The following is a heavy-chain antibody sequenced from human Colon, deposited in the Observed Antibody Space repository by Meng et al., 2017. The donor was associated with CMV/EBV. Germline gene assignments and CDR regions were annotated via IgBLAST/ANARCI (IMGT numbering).Heavy chain of an antibody. CDR1: GDSIRSHY. CDR3: ARGLGHASNNSHDH. V-gene: IGHV4-59*11. CDR2: IYYSGSA. D-gene: IGHD1-1*01. Sequence: SETLSLTCTVSGDSIRSHYWSWIRQPPGKGLEWMGYIYYSGSATYSPSLRSRITISVDTSKNQFSLNLRSVTAADTAMYFCARGLGHASNNSHDHWGQGTLVTVSS. J-gene: IGHJ4*02.